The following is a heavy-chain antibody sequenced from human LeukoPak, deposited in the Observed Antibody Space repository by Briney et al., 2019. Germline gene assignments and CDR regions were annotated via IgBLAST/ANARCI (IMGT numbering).Heavy chain of an antibody. CDR2: ISSSGSTI. Sequence: GGSLRLSCAASGFTFSSYEMNWVRQAPGKGLEWVSYISSSGSTIYYADSVQGRFTISRDNAKNSIYLQMNGLTAEDTAVYYCARTYGSGSLDYGGQGTLVTVSS. CDR3: ARTYGSGSLDY. CDR1: GFTFSSYE. D-gene: IGHD2-15*01. J-gene: IGHJ4*02. V-gene: IGHV3-48*03.